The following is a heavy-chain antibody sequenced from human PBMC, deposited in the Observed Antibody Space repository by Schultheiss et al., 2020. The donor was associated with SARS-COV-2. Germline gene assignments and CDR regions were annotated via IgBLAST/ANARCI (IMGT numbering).Heavy chain of an antibody. CDR1: GGSISSYY. V-gene: IGHV4-59*12. J-gene: IGHJ4*02. Sequence: SQTLSLTCTVSGGSISSYYWSWIRQPPGKGLEWIGYIYHSGSTYYNPSLKSRVTISVDTSKNQFSLKLSSVTAADTAVYYCARERFGSDWGQGTLVTAPQ. CDR2: IYHSGST. CDR3: ARERFGSD. D-gene: IGHD3-10*01.